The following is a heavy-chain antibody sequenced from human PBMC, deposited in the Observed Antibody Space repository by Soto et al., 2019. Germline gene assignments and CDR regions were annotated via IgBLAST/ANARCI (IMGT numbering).Heavy chain of an antibody. CDR1: GFTFNNYG. V-gene: IGHV3-33*01. CDR3: ARRQISPPTRGAASARGGMDV. CDR2: IWNDGNGY. J-gene: IGHJ6*02. Sequence: QVQLVESGGGVVQPGRSLRLACAASGFTFNNYGMHWVRQAPGKGLEWVAVIWNDGNGYYYATSVKGRFTISRDNSKNTVYLQMSSLRAEDTAVYYCARRQISPPTRGAASARGGMDVWGQGTTVTVSS. D-gene: IGHD6-13*01.